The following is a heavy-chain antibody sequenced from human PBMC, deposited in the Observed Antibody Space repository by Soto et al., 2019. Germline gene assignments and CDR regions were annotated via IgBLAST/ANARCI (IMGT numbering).Heavy chain of an antibody. J-gene: IGHJ4*02. Sequence: ETLSLTCTVSGDSISSASYFWGWVRQAPGKGLEWVSAISGSGGSTYYADSVKGRFTISRDNSKNTLYLQMNSLRAEDTAVYYCAKEQRIAAAGRDYWGQGTLVTVSS. CDR3: AKEQRIAAAGRDY. D-gene: IGHD6-13*01. CDR1: GDSISSASYF. V-gene: IGHV3-23*01. CDR2: ISGSGGST.